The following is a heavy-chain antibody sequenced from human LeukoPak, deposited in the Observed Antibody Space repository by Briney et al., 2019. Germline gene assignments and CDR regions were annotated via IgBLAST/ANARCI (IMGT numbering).Heavy chain of an antibody. D-gene: IGHD3-10*01. Sequence: GGSLRLSCAASGFTFSSYAMSWVRQAPGKGLEWVSAFSGSGGSTYYADSVKGRFTISRDNSKNTLYLQMNSLRAEDTAVYYCAKVGYYYGSGSYVGYWGQGTLVTVSS. V-gene: IGHV3-23*01. CDR3: AKVGYYYGSGSYVGY. CDR1: GFTFSSYA. J-gene: IGHJ4*02. CDR2: FSGSGGST.